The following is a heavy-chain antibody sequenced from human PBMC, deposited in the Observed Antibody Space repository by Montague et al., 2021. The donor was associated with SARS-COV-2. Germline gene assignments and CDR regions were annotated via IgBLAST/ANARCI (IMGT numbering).Heavy chain of an antibody. J-gene: IGHJ3*02. V-gene: IGHV4-39*01. CDR1: GGSISSSSYY. D-gene: IGHD3-22*01. CDR2: IYYSGST. CDR3: ARFPTSYYYDSKAAPATPDAFDI. Sequence: SETLSLTCIVSGGSISSSSYYWGWIRQPPGTGLEWIGSIYYSGSTYYNPSLKSRVTISVDTSKNQFSLKLSSVTAADTAVYYCARFPTSYYYDSKAAPATPDAFDIWGQGTMVTVSS.